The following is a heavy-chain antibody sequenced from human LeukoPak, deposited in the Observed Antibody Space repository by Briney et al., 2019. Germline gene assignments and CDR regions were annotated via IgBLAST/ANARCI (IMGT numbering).Heavy chain of an antibody. CDR3: ARVRCSGGSCYFDYFDY. V-gene: IGHV3-7*03. Sequence: PGGSLRLSCAASGFTFSSYWMSWVRQAPGKGLEWXXXIKQDGSEKYYVDSVKGRFTISRDNAKNSLYLQMNSLRAEDTAVYYCARVRCSGGSCYFDYFDYWGQGTLVTVSS. CDR1: GFTFSSYW. J-gene: IGHJ4*02. D-gene: IGHD2-15*01. CDR2: IKQDGSEK.